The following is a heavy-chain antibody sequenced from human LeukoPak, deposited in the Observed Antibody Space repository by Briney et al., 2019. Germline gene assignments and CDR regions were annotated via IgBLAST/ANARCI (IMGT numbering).Heavy chain of an antibody. CDR1: GFTFSSYG. D-gene: IGHD3-22*01. V-gene: IGHV3-23*01. Sequence: PGGSLRLSCAASGFTFSSYGMSWVRQAPGKGLEWVSAISGSGGSTYYADSVKGRFTISRDNAKNSLYLQMNSLRAEDTAVYYCARGLHFRVYDSSDYYPYWGQGTLVTASS. CDR3: ARGLHFRVYDSSDYYPY. CDR2: ISGSGGST. J-gene: IGHJ4*02.